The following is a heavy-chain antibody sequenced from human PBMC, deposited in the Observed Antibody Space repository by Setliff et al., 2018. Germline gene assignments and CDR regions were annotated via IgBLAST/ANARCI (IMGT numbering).Heavy chain of an antibody. V-gene: IGHV4-61*02. J-gene: IGHJ6*03. CDR3: ARESYYYYKDV. CDR1: GGSISSGSHY. CDR2: IYASGST. Sequence: PSETLSLTCTVSGGSISSGSHYWSWIRQPAGKGLEWIGRIYASGSTNYNPSLKSRVTISVDMSKNQFSLKLSSVTAADTAVYYCARESYYYYKDVWGKGTTVTVSS.